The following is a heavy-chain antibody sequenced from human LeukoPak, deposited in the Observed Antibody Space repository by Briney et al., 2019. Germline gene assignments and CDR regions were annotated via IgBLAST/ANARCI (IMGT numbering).Heavy chain of an antibody. J-gene: IGHJ3*02. CDR3: AKDSRPCSSTSCYPDAFGI. D-gene: IGHD2-2*01. V-gene: IGHV3-23*01. Sequence: GGSLRLSCAASGFTFSSYAMSWVRQAPGKGLEWVSAISGSGGSTYYADSVKGRFTISRDNSKNTLYLQMNSLRAEDTAVYYCAKDSRPCSSTSCYPDAFGIWGQGTMVTVSS. CDR2: ISGSGGST. CDR1: GFTFSSYA.